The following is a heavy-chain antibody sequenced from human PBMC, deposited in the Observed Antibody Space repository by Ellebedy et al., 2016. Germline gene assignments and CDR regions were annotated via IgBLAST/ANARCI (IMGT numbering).Heavy chain of an antibody. CDR3: ARHGLGYYYGMDV. CDR2: ISAYNGNT. D-gene: IGHD2-21*01. V-gene: IGHV1-18*01. J-gene: IGHJ6*02. CDR1: GYTFTSYG. Sequence: ASVKVSCXASGYTFTSYGISWVRQAPGQGLEWMGWISAYNGNTNYAQKLQGRVTMTTDTSTSTACMELRSLRSDDTAVYYCARHGLGYYYGMDVWGQGTTVTVSS.